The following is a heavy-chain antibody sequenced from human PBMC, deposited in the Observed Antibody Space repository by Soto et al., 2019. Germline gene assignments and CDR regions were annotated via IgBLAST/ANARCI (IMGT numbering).Heavy chain of an antibody. CDR1: GGSISSGGSY. V-gene: IGHV4-31*03. D-gene: IGHD3-3*01. CDR3: ARAPETPPIFGVVRPYFFDF. Sequence: QVQLQESGPGLVKSSQTLSLTCTVSGGSISSGGSYWSWIRQRPGKGLEWLGYLVYRDSFYYTPSLKGRVVILADTSKNQFTLKLSSVTDADTAVYYCARAPETPPIFGVVRPYFFDFWGQGTLVTVSS. J-gene: IGHJ4*02. CDR2: LVYRDSF.